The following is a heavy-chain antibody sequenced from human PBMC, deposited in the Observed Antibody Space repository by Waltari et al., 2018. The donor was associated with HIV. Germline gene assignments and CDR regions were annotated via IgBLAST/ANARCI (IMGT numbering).Heavy chain of an antibody. Sequence: EVQLMESGGRLVKPGGSLRLSCAASGFSFGIHSMSWVRQAPWKGLEWVASISSGSSFITYSGSVKGRFTISRGNAENSLYLQMNSLRAEDTAVYYCARDMATFTGAYYFDTWGQGTLVTVSS. CDR1: GFSFGIHS. V-gene: IGHV3-21*01. D-gene: IGHD5-12*01. J-gene: IGHJ4*02. CDR2: ISSGSSFI. CDR3: ARDMATFTGAYYFDT.